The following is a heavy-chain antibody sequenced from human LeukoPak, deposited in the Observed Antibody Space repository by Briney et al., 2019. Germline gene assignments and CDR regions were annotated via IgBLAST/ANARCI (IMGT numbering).Heavy chain of an antibody. Sequence: GGSLRLSCAASGFTFSNYALHWVRQAPGKGLEWVSGISVSGGSIYYADSVTGRFTISRDNSKDTLYLQMNSLTVEDTALYYCAKVHSVLTMMRGLDSWGQGTLVTVSS. CDR2: ISVSGGSI. CDR1: GFTFSNYA. D-gene: IGHD3-22*01. V-gene: IGHV3-23*01. CDR3: AKVHSVLTMMRGLDS. J-gene: IGHJ4*02.